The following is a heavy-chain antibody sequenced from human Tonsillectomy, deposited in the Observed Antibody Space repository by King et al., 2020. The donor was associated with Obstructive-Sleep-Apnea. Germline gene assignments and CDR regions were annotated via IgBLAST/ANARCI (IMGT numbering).Heavy chain of an antibody. V-gene: IGHV3-30*04. CDR2: IAYDGSNK. J-gene: IGHJ4*02. CDR3: ARHLDYGDYVEKVFEY. CDR1: GFTFSSYA. D-gene: IGHD4-17*01. Sequence: VQLVESGGGVVQPGRSLRLSCAVSGFTFSSYAMHWVRQAPGKGLEWVAEIAYDGSNKYHTDSVKGRFTISRDDSKNTLYLQMNSLRAEDTAVYYCARHLDYGDYVEKVFEYWGQGTLVTVSS.